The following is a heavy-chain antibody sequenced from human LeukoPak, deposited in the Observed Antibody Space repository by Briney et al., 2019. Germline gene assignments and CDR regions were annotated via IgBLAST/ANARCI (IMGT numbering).Heavy chain of an antibody. CDR2: INPTGGVA. CDR1: GYSFANYY. D-gene: IGHD3-9*01. J-gene: IGHJ6*03. V-gene: IGHV1-46*01. Sequence: ASVKVSCKASGYSFANYYIHWVRRAPGQGLEWMGVINPTGGVATYAQRFQGRLTMSRDTSTTTVYTELSSLKSEDTAVYYCAKDLNDWNYFYYYYLDVWGIGTMVTVSS. CDR3: AKDLNDWNYFYYYYLDV.